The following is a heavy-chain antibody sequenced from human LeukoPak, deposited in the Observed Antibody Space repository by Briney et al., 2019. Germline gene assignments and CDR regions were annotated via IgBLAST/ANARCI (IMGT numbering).Heavy chain of an antibody. D-gene: IGHD2-15*01. CDR3: AREYCSGGSCYFDY. CDR1: GDSTSGYY. CDR2: IYTSGSA. Sequence: PSETLSLTCTVPGDSTSGYYWSWIRQPAEKGLEWIGRIYTSGSANYNPSLKSRVTISVDTSKNQFSLKLSSVTAADTAVYYCAREYCSGGSCYFDYWGQGTLVTVSS. J-gene: IGHJ4*02. V-gene: IGHV4-4*07.